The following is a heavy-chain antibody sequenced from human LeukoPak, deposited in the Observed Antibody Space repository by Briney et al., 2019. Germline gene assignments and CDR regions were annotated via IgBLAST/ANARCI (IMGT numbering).Heavy chain of an antibody. V-gene: IGHV2-5*01. D-gene: IGHD6-19*01. Sequence: MGSGPTLVNPTQTLTLTCTFSGFSLSTSGVGVGWIRQPPGKALEWLALIYWNDDKRYSPSLKSRLTITKNTSKNQVVLTMTNMDPVDTATYYCAHSRESGWVAGRLRFGYWGQGTLVTVSS. CDR3: AHSRESGWVAGRLRFGY. J-gene: IGHJ4*02. CDR2: IYWNDDK. CDR1: GFSLSTSGVG.